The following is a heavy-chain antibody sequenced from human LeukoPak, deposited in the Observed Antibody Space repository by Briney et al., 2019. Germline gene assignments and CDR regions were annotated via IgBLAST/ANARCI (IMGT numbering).Heavy chain of an antibody. Sequence: PSETLSLTCTVSGYSISSGHYWGWIRQPGGKGLEWIGTIYHRGSTYYNPSLKSRVTISVDTSKNQFSLNLSSVTAADTAVYYCARVGRYAFDIWGQGTMVSVSS. CDR1: GYSISSGHY. J-gene: IGHJ3*02. CDR3: ARVGRYAFDI. CDR2: IYHRGST. V-gene: IGHV4-38-2*02. D-gene: IGHD1-1*01.